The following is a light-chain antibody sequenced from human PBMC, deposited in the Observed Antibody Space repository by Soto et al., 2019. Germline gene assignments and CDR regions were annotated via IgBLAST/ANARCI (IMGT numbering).Light chain of an antibody. J-gene: IGKJ1*01. CDR3: QQYNTWT. V-gene: IGKV1-5*01. CDR2: DAS. Sequence: DIQMTQSPSTLSASVGDRVTITCRASQSISSWLAWYQQKPGKAPKLLIYDASSLESGVPSRFRRSGSGTEFTLTISSLQPDDFATYYCQQYNTWTFGQGTKGDI. CDR1: QSISSW.